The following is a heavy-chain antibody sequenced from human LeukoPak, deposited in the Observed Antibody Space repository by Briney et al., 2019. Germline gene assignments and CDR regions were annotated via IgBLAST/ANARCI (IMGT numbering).Heavy chain of an antibody. V-gene: IGHV3-7*01. Sequence: GGSLRLSCAASGFTFSSYWMSWVRQAPGKGLEWVANIKQDGSEKYYVDSVKGRFTISRDNAKNSLYLQMNSLRAEDTAVYYCARDSSSWYWYYYMDVWSKGTTVTVSS. CDR2: IKQDGSEK. J-gene: IGHJ6*03. CDR3: ARDSSSWYWYYYMDV. D-gene: IGHD6-13*01. CDR1: GFTFSSYW.